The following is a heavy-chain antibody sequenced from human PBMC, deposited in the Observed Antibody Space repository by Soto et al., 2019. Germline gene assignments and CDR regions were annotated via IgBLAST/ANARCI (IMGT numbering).Heavy chain of an antibody. Sequence: EVQLAESGGGLVQPGGSLRLSCAASGFTFSNYWMHWVRQAPGKGLVWVSRINTDGSSTTYADSVQGRFTISRDNAKSTLSLQMNSLRAEDTAVYYCARGWPQSASGSHLAYWGQGTLVTVSS. CDR3: ARGWPQSASGSHLAY. V-gene: IGHV3-74*01. J-gene: IGHJ4*02. D-gene: IGHD3-10*01. CDR1: GFTFSNYW. CDR2: INTDGSST.